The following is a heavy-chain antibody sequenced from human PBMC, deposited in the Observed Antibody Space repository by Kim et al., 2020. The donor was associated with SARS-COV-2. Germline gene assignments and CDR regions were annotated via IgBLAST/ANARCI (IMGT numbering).Heavy chain of an antibody. Sequence: KSRVTISVATSKNQFSLKLSAVTAADTAVYYCARGIDDVLRYFDWSWDYWGQGTLVTVSS. CDR3: ARGIDDVLRYFDWSWDY. V-gene: IGHV4-34*01. D-gene: IGHD3-9*01. J-gene: IGHJ4*02.